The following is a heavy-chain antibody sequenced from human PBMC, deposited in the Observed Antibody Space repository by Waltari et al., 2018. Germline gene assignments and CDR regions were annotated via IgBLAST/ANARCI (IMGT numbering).Heavy chain of an antibody. J-gene: IGHJ1*01. Sequence: QVHLQQRGAGLLKPSETLSLPCAVYGGPFSGYYCAWLRQPPGKGPEWTGEINRGGNINLNPSLKSRVIMSVDTSKNQVFLKLTSVTAADTAVYYCARAEQGGSAVGPDFQHWGQGTLVTVSS. CDR3: ARAEQGGSAVGPDFQH. CDR1: GGPFSGYY. D-gene: IGHD1-26*01. V-gene: IGHV4-34*01. CDR2: INRGGNI.